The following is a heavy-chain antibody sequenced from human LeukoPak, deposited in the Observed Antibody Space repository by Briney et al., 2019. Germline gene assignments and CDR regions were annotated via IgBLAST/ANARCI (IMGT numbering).Heavy chain of an antibody. CDR2: ISSSGTTV. CDR3: ARVGVVVAATGNLWFDP. J-gene: IGHJ5*02. V-gene: IGHV3-48*03. D-gene: IGHD2-15*01. Sequence: GGSLRLSCAASGFTFSSYEMNWVRQAPGKGLEWVSYISSSGTTVYYADSVKGRFTISRDNAKNSLYLQMNSLRAEDTAVYYCARVGVVVAATGNLWFDPWGQGTLVTVSS. CDR1: GFTFSSYE.